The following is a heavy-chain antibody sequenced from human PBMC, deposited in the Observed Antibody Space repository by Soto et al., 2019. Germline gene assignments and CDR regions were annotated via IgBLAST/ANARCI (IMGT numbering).Heavy chain of an antibody. CDR1: GGTFSSYA. CDR2: IIPIFGTA. D-gene: IGHD4-17*01. Sequence: ASVKVSCKASGGTFSSYAISWVRQAPGQGLEWMGGIIPIFGTANYAQKFQGRVTITADESTSTAYMELSSLRAEDTAVYYCARVLGPGRPGYGDYAIDYWGQGTLVTVSS. J-gene: IGHJ4*02. CDR3: ARVLGPGRPGYGDYAIDY. V-gene: IGHV1-69*13.